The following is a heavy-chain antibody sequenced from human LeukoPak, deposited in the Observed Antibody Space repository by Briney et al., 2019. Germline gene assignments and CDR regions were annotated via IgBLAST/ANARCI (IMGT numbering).Heavy chain of an antibody. V-gene: IGHV3-30*18. CDR2: ISYDGSNK. CDR3: AKVFGGDYQFDY. Sequence: GRSLRLSCAASGFTFSSYGMHWVRQAPGKGLEWVAVISYDGSNKYYADSVKGRFTISRDNSKNTLYLQMNSLRAEDTAVYYCAKVFGGDYQFDYWGQGTLVTVSS. CDR1: GFTFSSYG. D-gene: IGHD3-10*02. J-gene: IGHJ4*02.